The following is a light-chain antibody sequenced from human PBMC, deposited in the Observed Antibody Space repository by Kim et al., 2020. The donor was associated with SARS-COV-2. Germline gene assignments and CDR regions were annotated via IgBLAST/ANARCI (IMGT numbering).Light chain of an antibody. CDR1: NIGSKS. Sequence: SYELTQPPSVSVAPGQPARITCGGNNIGSKSVHWYQQKPGQAPVLVIYYDSDRPSGIPERFSGSNSGNTATLTISRGEAGDEADYYCQGGDSRRDHYGFG. CDR3: QGGDSRRDHYG. J-gene: IGLJ1*01. V-gene: IGLV3-21*04. CDR2: YDS.